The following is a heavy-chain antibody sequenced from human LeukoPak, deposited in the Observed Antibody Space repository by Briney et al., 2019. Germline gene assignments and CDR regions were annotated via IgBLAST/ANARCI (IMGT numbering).Heavy chain of an antibody. CDR3: AKWEAAAAGTSYYFDY. J-gene: IGHJ4*02. CDR2: ISGSGGST. D-gene: IGHD6-13*01. Sequence: GGSLRLSCAASGFTFSSYAMSWVRQAPGKGLEWVSAISGSGGSTYYADSVKGRFTISRDNSKNTLYLQMNSLRAEDTAVYYCAKWEAAAAGTSYYFDYWGQGTLVTVSS. V-gene: IGHV3-23*01. CDR1: GFTFSSYA.